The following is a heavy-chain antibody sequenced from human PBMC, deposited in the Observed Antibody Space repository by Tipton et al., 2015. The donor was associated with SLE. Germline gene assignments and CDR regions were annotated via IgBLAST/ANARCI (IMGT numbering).Heavy chain of an antibody. Sequence: TLSLTCIVSGGSISSSSYYWGWIRQPPGKGPEWIATISHSGDTYYDPSLKSRVTISLDTSKNQFSLRLTSLTASDTAVYYCARGVDYWGQGTLVTVSS. V-gene: IGHV4-39*07. CDR3: ARGVDY. J-gene: IGHJ4*02. CDR2: ISHSGDT. CDR1: GGSISSSSYY.